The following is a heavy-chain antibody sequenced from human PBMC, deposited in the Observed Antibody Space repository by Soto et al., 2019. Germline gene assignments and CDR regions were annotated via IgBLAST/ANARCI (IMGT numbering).Heavy chain of an antibody. Sequence: PSETLSLTCTVSGGSISSGDYYWSWIRQPPGKGLEWIGYIYYSGSTYYNPSLKSRVTISVDTSKNQFSLKLSSVTAADTAVYYCARVISSRDEYFDYWGQGTVVTVSS. D-gene: IGHD2-2*01. V-gene: IGHV4-30-4*01. CDR2: IYYSGST. CDR1: GGSISSGDYY. J-gene: IGHJ4*02. CDR3: ARVISSRDEYFDY.